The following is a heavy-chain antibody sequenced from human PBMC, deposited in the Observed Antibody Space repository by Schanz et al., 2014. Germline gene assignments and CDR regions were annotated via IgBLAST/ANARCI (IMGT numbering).Heavy chain of an antibody. CDR2: ISSGGRNI. J-gene: IGHJ4*02. Sequence: EVQLLESGGGLVRPGGSLRLSCAASGFTFSSYTMNWVRQAPGKGLEWVSSISSGGRNISYADSVKGRFTISRDNAKNSLYLQMNSLRAEDTAVYYCARSRGFDSIFDFWGRGTLVTVSS. CDR1: GFTFSSYT. V-gene: IGHV3-48*01. CDR3: ARSRGFDSIFDF. D-gene: IGHD5-12*01.